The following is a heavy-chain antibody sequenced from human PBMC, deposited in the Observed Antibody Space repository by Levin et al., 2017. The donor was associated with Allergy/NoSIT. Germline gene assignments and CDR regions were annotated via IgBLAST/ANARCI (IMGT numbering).Heavy chain of an antibody. CDR3: ARDLTHYYDSSGYYGFDY. D-gene: IGHD3-22*01. J-gene: IGHJ4*02. Sequence: PGESLKISCAASGFTFRSYWMSWVRQAPGKGLEWVANIKQDGSEEYYVDSVKGRFTISRDNAKNSLYMQMNSLRAEDTAVYYCARDLTHYYDSSGYYGFDYWGQGTLVTVSS. V-gene: IGHV3-7*01. CDR1: GFTFRSYW. CDR2: IKQDGSEE.